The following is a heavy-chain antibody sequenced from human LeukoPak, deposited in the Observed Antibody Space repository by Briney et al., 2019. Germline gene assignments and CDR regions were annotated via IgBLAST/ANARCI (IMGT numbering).Heavy chain of an antibody. CDR3: ARRLIDYDSSGYYFDY. CDR2: IYPGDSDT. CDR1: GYSFTSYW. J-gene: IGHJ4*02. Sequence: GESLKISCKGSGYSFTSYWIGWVRQMPGKGPDWMGIIYPGDSDTRYSPSFQGQVTISADKSISTAYLRWSSLKASDTAMYYCARRLIDYDSSGYYFDYWGQGTLVTVSS. D-gene: IGHD3-22*01. V-gene: IGHV5-51*01.